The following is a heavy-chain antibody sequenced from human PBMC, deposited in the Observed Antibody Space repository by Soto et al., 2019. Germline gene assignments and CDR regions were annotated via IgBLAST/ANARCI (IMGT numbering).Heavy chain of an antibody. CDR3: ARGGDPELDF. D-gene: IGHD3-10*01. J-gene: IGHJ4*02. CDR1: GYTFTRYY. V-gene: IGHV1-46*03. Sequence: QVQLVQSGAEVKKPGASVKVSCKASGYTFTRYYIHWVRQAPGQGLEWMGLINPSGGSRTYAQKFQGRVTMTTHTSTSTVYMELSSLSFDDTAVYYCARGGDPELDFWGQGALVIVSS. CDR2: INPSGGSR.